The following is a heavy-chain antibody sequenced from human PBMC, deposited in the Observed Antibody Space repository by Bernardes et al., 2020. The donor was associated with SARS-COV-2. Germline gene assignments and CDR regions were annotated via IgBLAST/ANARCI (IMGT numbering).Heavy chain of an antibody. CDR2: VNRGGTT. CDR1: GGSFSDYY. D-gene: IGHD3-22*01. CDR3: ARGRSDITMIVVVITAVSYYFDF. J-gene: IGHJ4*02. Sequence: SETLSLTCAVYGGSFSDYYWTWNRQPPGKGLEWIGEVNRGGTTNYNPSLKSRVTISVDTSKNQFSLKLNSVTAADTAMYYCARGRSDITMIVVVITAVSYYFDFWGQGTPVTVSS. V-gene: IGHV4-34*01.